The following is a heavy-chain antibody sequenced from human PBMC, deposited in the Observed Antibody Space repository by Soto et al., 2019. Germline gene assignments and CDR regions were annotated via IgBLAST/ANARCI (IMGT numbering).Heavy chain of an antibody. CDR1: GFTFSSYG. CDR3: ARELVVPAAMGAPYYYYGMDV. V-gene: IGHV3-33*01. Sequence: GGSLRLSCAASGFTFSSYGMHWVRQAPGKGLEWVAVIWYDGSNKYYADSVKGRFTISRDNSKNTLYLQMNSLRAEDTAVYYCARELVVPAAMGAPYYYYGMDVWGQGTTVTVSS. J-gene: IGHJ6*02. D-gene: IGHD2-2*01. CDR2: IWYDGSNK.